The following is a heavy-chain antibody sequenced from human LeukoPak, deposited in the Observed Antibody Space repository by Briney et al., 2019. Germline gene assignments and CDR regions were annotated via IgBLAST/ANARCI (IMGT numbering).Heavy chain of an antibody. Sequence: SETLSLTCIVPGGSISSSDYYWGWIRQPPGKGLEWIGNIYYVGSTYYNPSLKSRGTISIDTSKKQFSLKLSSVTAADTAVYYCARDPLTLYDYYMDVWGKGTTVTVSS. J-gene: IGHJ6*03. CDR1: GGSISSSDYY. CDR3: ARDPLTLYDYYMDV. D-gene: IGHD3-9*01. CDR2: IYYVGST. V-gene: IGHV4-39*02.